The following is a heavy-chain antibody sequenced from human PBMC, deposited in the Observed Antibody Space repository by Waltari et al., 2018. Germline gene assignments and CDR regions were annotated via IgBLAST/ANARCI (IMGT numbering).Heavy chain of an antibody. D-gene: IGHD1-7*01. V-gene: IGHV3-15*07. J-gene: IGHJ4*02. Sequence: EVQLVESGGGLGKPGGSLRLSCAASGFTFSHACGDGVRQAPGKGLEWVGRIKSKTDGGTTDYAAPVKGRFTISRDDSKNTLYLQMNSLKTEDTAVYYCNRGGTFDYWGQGTLVTVSS. CDR1: GFTFSHAC. CDR2: IKSKTDGGTT. CDR3: NRGGTFDY.